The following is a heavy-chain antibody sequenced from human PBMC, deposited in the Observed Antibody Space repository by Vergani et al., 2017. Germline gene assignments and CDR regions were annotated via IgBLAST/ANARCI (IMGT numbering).Heavy chain of an antibody. D-gene: IGHD3-10*01. CDR3: ANGESRSSTPYYFDY. J-gene: IGHJ4*02. CDR2: ISGSGGST. V-gene: IGHV3-23*01. CDR1: GFTFSSYA. Sequence: EVQLLESGGGLVQPGGSLRLSCAASGFTFSSYAMSWVRQAPGKGLEWVSAISGSGGSTYYADSVKGRFSISRDNSKNTLYLQMNSLRAEDTAVYYCANGESRSSTPYYFDYWGQGTLVTVSS.